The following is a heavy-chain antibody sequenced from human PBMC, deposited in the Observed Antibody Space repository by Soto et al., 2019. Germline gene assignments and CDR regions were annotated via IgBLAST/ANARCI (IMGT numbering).Heavy chain of an antibody. CDR3: AKPRLVAGLIKYVDFAS. D-gene: IGHD6-19*01. J-gene: IGHJ4*02. CDR1: GFNFYAYA. V-gene: IGHV3-23*01. Sequence: PGGSLRLSCAASGFNFYAYAMTWVRQAPGKGLEWVSAVTDTGGSTYYADSVKGRFTISRDNSKNTLYLQMNSLRAEDTAVYYCAKPRLVAGLIKYVDFASWGQGTLVTVSS. CDR2: VTDTGGST.